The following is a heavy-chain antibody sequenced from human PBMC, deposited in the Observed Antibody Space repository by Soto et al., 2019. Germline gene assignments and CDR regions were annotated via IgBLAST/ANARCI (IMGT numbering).Heavy chain of an antibody. CDR3: ASDYYDSSGYYYYYYGMDV. CDR2: IIPIFGTA. V-gene: IGHV1-69*01. J-gene: IGHJ6*02. Sequence: QVPLVQSGAEVKKPGSSVKVSCKASGGTFSSYAISWVRQAPGQGLEWMGGIIPIFGTANYAQKFQGRVTITADESTSTAYMELSSLRSEDTAVYYCASDYYDSSGYYYYYYGMDVWGQGTTVTVSS. D-gene: IGHD3-22*01. CDR1: GGTFSSYA.